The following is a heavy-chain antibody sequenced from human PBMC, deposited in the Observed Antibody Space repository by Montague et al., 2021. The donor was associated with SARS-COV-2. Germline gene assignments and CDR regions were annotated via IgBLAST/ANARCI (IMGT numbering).Heavy chain of an antibody. Sequence: SETLSLTCTVSGGSISSSSYYWGWIRQPPGKGLEWIGSIYYSGSTYYNPSLKSRVTISVDTSKNQFSLKLSSVTAADTAVYYCARDKAEYIVVVPAVALADGMEVWGQGTKVTASS. J-gene: IGHJ6*02. CDR2: IYYSGST. D-gene: IGHD2-2*01. CDR3: ARDKAEYIVVVPAVALADGMEV. V-gene: IGHV4-39*07. CDR1: GGSISSSSYY.